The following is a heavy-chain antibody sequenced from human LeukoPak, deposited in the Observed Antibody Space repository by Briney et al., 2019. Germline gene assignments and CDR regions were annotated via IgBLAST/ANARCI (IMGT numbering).Heavy chain of an antibody. CDR1: GFTFDDYA. CDR2: ISWNSRSM. J-gene: IGHJ4*02. V-gene: IGHV3-9*01. D-gene: IGHD1-26*01. Sequence: GGSLRLSCTASGFTFDDYAMYWVRQVPGKGLDWVSSISWNSRSMDYADSVKGRFIVSRDNAQNSVSLQMNSLRPEDTAFYYCVKDIFRGTYSGFDYWGQGTLVTVSS. CDR3: VKDIFRGTYSGFDY.